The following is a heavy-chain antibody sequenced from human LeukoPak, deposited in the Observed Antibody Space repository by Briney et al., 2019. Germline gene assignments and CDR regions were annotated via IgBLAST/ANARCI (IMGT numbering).Heavy chain of an antibody. CDR1: GGSISSYY. V-gene: IGHV4-59*01. J-gene: IGHJ4*02. CDR2: IYYSGST. CDR3: ARSGYYYGSGSYPDY. Sequence: ETLSLTCTVSGGSISSYYWSWIRQPPGKGLEWIGYIYYSGSTNYNPSLKSRVTISVDTSKNQFSLKLSSVTAADTAVYYCARSGYYYGSGSYPDYWGQGTLVTVSS. D-gene: IGHD3-10*01.